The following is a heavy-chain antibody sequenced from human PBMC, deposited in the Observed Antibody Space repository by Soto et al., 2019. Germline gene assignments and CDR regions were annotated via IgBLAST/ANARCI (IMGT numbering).Heavy chain of an antibody. V-gene: IGHV1-18*01. J-gene: IGHJ4*02. Sequence: QVQLVQSGAEVKKPGASVKVSCKASGYTFTSYGISWVRQAPGQGLEWMGWISAYNGNTNYAQKLQGRVTMTPDTSTSTAYMELRSLRSDDTAVYYCARGLYSGYDSPTRVFDYWGQGTLVTVSS. CDR1: GYTFTSYG. CDR2: ISAYNGNT. CDR3: ARGLYSGYDSPTRVFDY. D-gene: IGHD5-12*01.